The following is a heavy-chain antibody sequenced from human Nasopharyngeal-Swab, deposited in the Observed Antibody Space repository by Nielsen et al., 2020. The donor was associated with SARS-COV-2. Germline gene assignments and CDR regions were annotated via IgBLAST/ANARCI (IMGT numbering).Heavy chain of an antibody. CDR3: ARQLLPAARAYGLDV. V-gene: IGHV5-51*01. D-gene: IGHD2-2*01. CDR1: GYSFSTYW. Sequence: GESLKISCKASGYSFSTYWIGWVRQMPGKGLEWVAIIYPDDSDTRYRPSFQGQVTISADKSLSTTYLQWSSLKASDTAIYYCARQLLPAARAYGLDVWGQGTTVIVSS. J-gene: IGHJ6*02. CDR2: IYPDDSDT.